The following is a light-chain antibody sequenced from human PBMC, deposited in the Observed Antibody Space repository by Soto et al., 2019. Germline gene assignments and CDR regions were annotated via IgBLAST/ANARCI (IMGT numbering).Light chain of an antibody. CDR1: SSDVDNYKY. CDR2: DVS. J-gene: IGLJ3*02. Sequence: QSALTQPRSVSGSPGQSVTISCTGTSSDVDNYKYVSWYQHLPGKAPKLMIYDVSKRPSGVPDRFSGSKSGNTASLTISGLQAEDEADYYCCSYVGSYTWVFGGGTKLTVL. V-gene: IGLV2-11*01. CDR3: CSYVGSYTWV.